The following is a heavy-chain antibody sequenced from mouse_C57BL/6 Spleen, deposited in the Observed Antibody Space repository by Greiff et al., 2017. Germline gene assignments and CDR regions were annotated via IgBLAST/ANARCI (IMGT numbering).Heavy chain of an antibody. Sequence: QVQLKQPGAELVKPGASVKMSCKASGYTFTSYWITWVKQRPGQGLEWIGDIYPGSGSTNYNEKFKSKATLTVDTSSSTAYMQLSSLTSEDSAVYYCARWGLPHIPYFAYWGQGTLVTVSA. D-gene: IGHD2-4*01. V-gene: IGHV1-55*01. CDR2: IYPGSGST. CDR3: ARWGLPHIPYFAY. CDR1: GYTFTSYW. J-gene: IGHJ3*01.